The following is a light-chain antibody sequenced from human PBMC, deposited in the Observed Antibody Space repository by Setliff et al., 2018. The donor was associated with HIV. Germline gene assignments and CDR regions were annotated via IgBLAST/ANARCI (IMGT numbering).Light chain of an antibody. CDR1: SSDVGTWNF. Sequence: QSALTQPASVSGSPGQSITISCTGSSSDVGTWNFVSWYQQHPGKAPKLIIYDVSHRPSGISSRFSGSRSGNTASLTISGLQAEDEADYYCNSYTSTTTVVFGGGTQLTVL. J-gene: IGLJ2*01. V-gene: IGLV2-14*03. CDR2: DVS. CDR3: NSYTSTTTVV.